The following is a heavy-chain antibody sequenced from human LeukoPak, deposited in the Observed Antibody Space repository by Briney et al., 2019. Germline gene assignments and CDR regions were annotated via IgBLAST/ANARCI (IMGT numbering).Heavy chain of an antibody. CDR2: ISSSSSYI. J-gene: IGHJ4*02. CDR3: ARDRPTTPFDY. V-gene: IGHV3-21*01. D-gene: IGHD4-17*01. Sequence: GGSLRLSCAASGFTFSSYSMNSVRQAPGKGLEWVSSISSSSSYIYYADSVKGRFTISRDNAKNSLYLQMNSLRAEDTAVYYCARDRPTTPFDYWGQGTLVTVSS. CDR1: GFTFSSYS.